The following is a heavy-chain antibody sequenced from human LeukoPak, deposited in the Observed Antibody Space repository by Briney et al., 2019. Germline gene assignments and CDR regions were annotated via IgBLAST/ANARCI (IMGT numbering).Heavy chain of an antibody. CDR1: AAAMSSYY. CDR3: AMGYYYDSSGYALGYYGMDV. J-gene: IGHJ6*02. CDR2: IYYSENP. Sequence: SETLSLTCIVSAAAMSSYYWSWIRQPPGKGLEWIGYIYYSENPNYNPSLKSRVTISVDMSKNQFSLKLSSVTAADMAVYYCAMGYYYDSSGYALGYYGMDVWGQGTTVTVSS. D-gene: IGHD3-22*01. V-gene: IGHV4-59*08.